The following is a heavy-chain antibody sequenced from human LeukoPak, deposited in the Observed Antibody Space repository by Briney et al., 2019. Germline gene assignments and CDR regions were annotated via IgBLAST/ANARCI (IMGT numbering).Heavy chain of an antibody. CDR2: ISGSGSDT. CDR1: GLTFTNYG. CDR3: AGSSGWWAHDY. V-gene: IGHV3-23*01. Sequence: GGSLRLSCAASGLTFTNYGMTWVRQAPGKGLGWVSSISGSGSDTYYADSVRGRFTISRDNSKNTLYVQMVSLRAEDTAIYYCAGSSGWWAHDYWGQVTLVTVSS. D-gene: IGHD6-19*01. J-gene: IGHJ4*02.